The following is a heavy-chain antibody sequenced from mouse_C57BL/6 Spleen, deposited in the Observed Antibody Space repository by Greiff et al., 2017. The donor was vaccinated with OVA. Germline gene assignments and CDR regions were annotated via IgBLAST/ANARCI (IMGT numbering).Heavy chain of an antibody. CDR3: AKKRGIYYDYDGAMDY. J-gene: IGHJ4*01. V-gene: IGHV2-4*01. D-gene: IGHD2-4*01. CDR2: IWSGGST. Sequence: VQVVESGPGLVQPSQSLSITCTVSGFSLTSYGVHWVRQPPGKGLEWLGVIWSGGSTDYNAAFISRLSISKDNSKSQVFVKMNSLQADDTAIYYCAKKRGIYYDYDGAMDYWGQGTSVTVSS. CDR1: GFSLTSYG.